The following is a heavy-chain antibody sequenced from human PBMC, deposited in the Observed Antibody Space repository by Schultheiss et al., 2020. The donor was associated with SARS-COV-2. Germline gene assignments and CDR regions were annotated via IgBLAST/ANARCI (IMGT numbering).Heavy chain of an antibody. Sequence: GGSLRLSCAASGFTFSSYSMNWVRQTPGKGLEWVAYISGSGSLTEYAESVKGRFTISRDNAKSSLDLRMNSLRAEDTAVYYCAKVDTAMVTFDAFDIWGQGTMVTVSS. CDR3: AKVDTAMVTFDAFDI. J-gene: IGHJ3*02. CDR2: ISGSGSLT. V-gene: IGHV3-48*01. CDR1: GFTFSSYS. D-gene: IGHD5-18*01.